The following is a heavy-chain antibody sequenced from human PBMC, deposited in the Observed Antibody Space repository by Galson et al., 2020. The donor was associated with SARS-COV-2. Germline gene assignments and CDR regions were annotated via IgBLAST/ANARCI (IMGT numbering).Heavy chain of an antibody. D-gene: IGHD3-3*01. Sequence: KIGESLKIPCKGSGYPFTTYWIGRVRQMPGKGLEWMGTIYPSDSDIRYSPSFQGQVTISADKSSNTAYLQWRGLKASDTAIYYCARFHDFWTWRDYWGQGTLVTVSS. V-gene: IGHV5-51*01. J-gene: IGHJ4*02. CDR1: GYPFTTYW. CDR3: ARFHDFWTWRDY. CDR2: IYPSDSDI.